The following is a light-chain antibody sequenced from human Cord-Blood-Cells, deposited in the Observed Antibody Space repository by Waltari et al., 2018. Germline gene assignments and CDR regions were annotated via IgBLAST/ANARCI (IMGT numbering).Light chain of an antibody. Sequence: SSELTQDPAVSVALGQTVRITCQGDSLRSYYARWNQQKPGQAPVLVIYGKNNRPSGIPDRFSGSSSGNTSSLTITGAQAEDEADYYCNSRDSSGNHWVFGGGTKLTVL. CDR2: GKN. V-gene: IGLV3-19*01. J-gene: IGLJ3*02. CDR3: NSRDSSGNHWV. CDR1: SLRSYY.